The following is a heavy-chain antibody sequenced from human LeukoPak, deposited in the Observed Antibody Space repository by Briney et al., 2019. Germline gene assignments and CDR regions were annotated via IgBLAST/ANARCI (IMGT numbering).Heavy chain of an antibody. CDR1: KFTFSRAP. V-gene: IGHV3-23*01. CDR3: ARDFGAVAGSSDY. Sequence: GALRLFFCASKFTFSRAPINWVREAPGEGLGWDPDIGGSGNTYYVDSVKDRFTISRDNAKNSLYLQMNSLRAEDTAVYYCARDFGAVAGSSDYWGQGTLVTVSS. D-gene: IGHD6-19*01. J-gene: IGHJ4*02. CDR2: IGGSGNT.